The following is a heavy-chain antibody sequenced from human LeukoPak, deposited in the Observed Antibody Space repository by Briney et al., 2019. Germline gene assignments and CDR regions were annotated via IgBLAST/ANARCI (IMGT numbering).Heavy chain of an antibody. CDR2: INHSGST. J-gene: IGHJ4*02. CDR3: ATAVAGTVNVDY. V-gene: IGHV4-34*01. CDR1: GGSFSGYY. Sequence: SETLSLTCAVYGGSFSGYYWSWIRQPPWKGLEWIGEINHSGSTNYNPSLKSRVTISVDTSKNQFSLKLSSVTAADTAVYYCATAVAGTVNVDYWGQGTLVTVSS. D-gene: IGHD6-19*01.